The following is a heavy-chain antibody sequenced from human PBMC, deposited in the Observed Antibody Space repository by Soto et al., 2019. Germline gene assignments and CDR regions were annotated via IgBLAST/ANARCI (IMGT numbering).Heavy chain of an antibody. CDR2: IIPIIGTA. Sequence: QVQLVQSGAEVKKPGSSVKVSCKASGGTFSNSAITWVRQAPGQGLEWMGGIIPIIGTANYAQNFQGRVTISADAPTGTAYMEMTSLRSEDTAVYYCARKAAPRLVGTALFDNWGQGTLVTVSS. CDR1: GGTFSNSA. D-gene: IGHD6-25*01. V-gene: IGHV1-69*01. CDR3: ARKAAPRLVGTALFDN. J-gene: IGHJ4*02.